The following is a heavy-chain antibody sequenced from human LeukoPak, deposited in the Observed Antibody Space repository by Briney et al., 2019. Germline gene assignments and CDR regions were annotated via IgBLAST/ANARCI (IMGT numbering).Heavy chain of an antibody. CDR3: ARDPGKPTSITLPNYFDY. Sequence: GASVKVSCKASGYTFTSYDINWVRQATGQGLEWMGWMNPNSGNTGYAQKFQGRVTMTTDTSTSTAYMELRSLRSDDTAVYYCARDPGKPTSITLPNYFDYWGQGTLVTVSS. CDR1: GYTFTSYD. V-gene: IGHV1-8*01. J-gene: IGHJ4*02. D-gene: IGHD1-26*01. CDR2: MNPNSGNT.